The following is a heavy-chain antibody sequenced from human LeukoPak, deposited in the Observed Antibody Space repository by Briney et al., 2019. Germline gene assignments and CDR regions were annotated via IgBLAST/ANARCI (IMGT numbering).Heavy chain of an antibody. D-gene: IGHD5-18*01. CDR3: ARAPSGFTYGPGDH. CDR1: GYTFTSHG. Sequence: GASVKVSCKASGYTFTSHGISWVRQAPGQGLEWMGWISSNNGNTKYAQKFQGRVTMTTETSTSTAYMELRSLRSDDTAVYYCARAPSGFTYGPGDHWGQGTLVTVSS. CDR2: ISSNNGNT. J-gene: IGHJ4*02. V-gene: IGHV1-18*01.